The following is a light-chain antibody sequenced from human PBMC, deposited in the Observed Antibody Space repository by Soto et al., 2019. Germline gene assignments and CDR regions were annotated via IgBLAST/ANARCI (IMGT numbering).Light chain of an antibody. Sequence: EIVLTQSPGTLSLSPGEGATLSCTASQSVSSSYIAWYQQRPGQTPSLLIHGASTRATGIPDRFSGSGSGTHFTLTISRLEPGDFAVYYCQHFGGTTFTFGQGTRLEIK. CDR3: QHFGGTTFT. V-gene: IGKV3-20*01. CDR1: QSVSSSY. CDR2: GAS. J-gene: IGKJ5*01.